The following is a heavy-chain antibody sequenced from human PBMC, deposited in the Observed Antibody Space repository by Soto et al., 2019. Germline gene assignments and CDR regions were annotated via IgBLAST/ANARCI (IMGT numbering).Heavy chain of an antibody. Sequence: ASVKVSCKASGGTLSGYAISWVRQAPGQGLEWMGGIIPIFGTANYAQKFQGRVTITADKSTSTAYMELSSLRSEDTAVYYCARDHCSSTSCYAGVNYFDYWGQGTLVTVSS. CDR3: ARDHCSSTSCYAGVNYFDY. CDR1: GGTLSGYA. CDR2: IIPIFGTA. V-gene: IGHV1-69*06. D-gene: IGHD2-2*01. J-gene: IGHJ4*02.